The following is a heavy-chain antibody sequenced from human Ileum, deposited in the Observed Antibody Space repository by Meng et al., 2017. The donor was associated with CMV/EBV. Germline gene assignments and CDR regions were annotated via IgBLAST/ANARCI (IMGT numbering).Heavy chain of an antibody. V-gene: IGHV4-4*07. D-gene: IGHD6-13*01. Sequence: QGPLQEWGPGLGKPSETLSLTCTVSGGSVTSHWWSWIRQSAGKGLEWIGRIYITGRTNYNPSLKSRVTLSIDKSKDQFSLRLNSVTAADTAVYYCTRDLLVAAAAVFDSWGQGTLVTVSS. J-gene: IGHJ4*02. CDR2: IYITGRT. CDR3: TRDLLVAAAAVFDS. CDR1: GGSVTSHW.